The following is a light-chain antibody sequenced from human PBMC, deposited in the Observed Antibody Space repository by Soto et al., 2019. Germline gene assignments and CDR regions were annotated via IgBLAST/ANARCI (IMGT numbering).Light chain of an antibody. CDR2: DAS. V-gene: IGKV3-11*01. Sequence: IVLTQSPATLSLSPGERAALSCRASQSVSTSLAWYQHKPGQAPRLIISDASKRAPGIPDRLGGSGCGTVITLTISRPEPEGFSDYYSQVGDLWPTFGQGTKVEIK. CDR3: QVGDLWPT. CDR1: QSVSTS. J-gene: IGKJ1*01.